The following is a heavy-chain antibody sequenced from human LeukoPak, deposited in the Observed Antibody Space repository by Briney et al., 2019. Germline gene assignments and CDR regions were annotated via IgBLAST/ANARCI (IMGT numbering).Heavy chain of an antibody. CDR2: INPNSGGT. Sequence: ASVKVSCKASGYTFTGYYMHWVRQAPGQGLEWMGWINPNSGGTNYAQKFQGRVTMTRDTSISTAYMELSRLRSDDTAVYYCARETYYYDSSGVDAFDIWGQGTMVTVSS. CDR1: GYTFTGYY. V-gene: IGHV1-2*02. J-gene: IGHJ3*02. CDR3: ARETYYYDSSGVDAFDI. D-gene: IGHD3-22*01.